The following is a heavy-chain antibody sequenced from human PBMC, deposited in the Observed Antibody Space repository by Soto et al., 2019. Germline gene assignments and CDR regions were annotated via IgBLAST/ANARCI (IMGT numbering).Heavy chain of an antibody. CDR2: MNPNSGNT. V-gene: IGHV1-8*01. CDR1: GYTFTSYD. Sequence: ASVNVSCKASGYTFTSYDINWVRQATGQGLEWMGWMNPNSGNTGYAQKFQGRVTMTRNTSISTAYMELSSLRSEDTAVYYCARGPSPYSTPPFDPWGQGTLVTVSS. CDR3: ARGPSPYSTPPFDP. D-gene: IGHD6-13*01. J-gene: IGHJ5*02.